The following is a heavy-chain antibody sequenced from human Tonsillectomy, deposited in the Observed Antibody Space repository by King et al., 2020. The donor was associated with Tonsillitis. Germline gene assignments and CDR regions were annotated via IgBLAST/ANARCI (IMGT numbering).Heavy chain of an antibody. D-gene: IGHD1-1*01. CDR3: AKDLGINWKPTTAFDI. CDR2: ISGSGGMI. J-gene: IGHJ3*02. Sequence: VQLVESGGGLVQPGGSLRLSCAASRFSFSSYAMTWVRQAPGRGLEWVSGISGSGGMIYYADSVKGRFTISRDNSKNTVYLQMNSLRAEDTAVYYCAKDLGINWKPTTAFDIWGQGTMVTVSS. V-gene: IGHV3-23*04. CDR1: RFSFSSYA.